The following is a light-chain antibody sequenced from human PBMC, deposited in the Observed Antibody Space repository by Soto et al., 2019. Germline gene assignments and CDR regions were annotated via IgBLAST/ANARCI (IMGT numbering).Light chain of an antibody. Sequence: EIVMTQSPATLSVSPGERATLSCRASQSVRSNLAWYQQKPGQSPRLLIYGASTRATGIPARFSGSGSGTQFTLTISSLQSEDFAVYYCQQYNNWPPAWTFGQGTKVYIE. V-gene: IGKV3-15*01. CDR2: GAS. CDR1: QSVRSN. J-gene: IGKJ1*01. CDR3: QQYNNWPPAWT.